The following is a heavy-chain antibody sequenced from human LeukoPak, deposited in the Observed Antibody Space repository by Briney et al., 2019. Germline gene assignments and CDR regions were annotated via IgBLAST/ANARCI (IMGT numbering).Heavy chain of an antibody. D-gene: IGHD3-10*01. CDR2: ISSSGSTI. J-gene: IGHJ2*01. V-gene: IGHV3-11*01. Sequence: KAGGSLRLSCAASGFTFSDYYMSWIRQAPGKGLEWVSYISSSGSTIYYADSVKGRFTISRDNAKNSLYLQMNSLRAEDTAVYYCARDGITPSWYFDLWGRGTLVTVSS. CDR1: GFTFSDYY. CDR3: ARDGITPSWYFDL.